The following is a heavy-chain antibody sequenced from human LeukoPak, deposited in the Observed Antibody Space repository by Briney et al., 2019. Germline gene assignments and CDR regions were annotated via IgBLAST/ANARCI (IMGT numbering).Heavy chain of an antibody. D-gene: IGHD2-2*01. Sequence: ASVKVSCKASGYTFTGYYMHWVRQAPGQGLEWMGWTNPNSGGTNYAQKFQGRVTMTRDTSISTAYMELSRLRSDETAVYYCARDLYGYCSSTSCHNWFDPWGQGTLVTVSS. CDR1: GYTFTGYY. J-gene: IGHJ5*02. V-gene: IGHV1-2*02. CDR3: ARDLYGYCSSTSCHNWFDP. CDR2: TNPNSGGT.